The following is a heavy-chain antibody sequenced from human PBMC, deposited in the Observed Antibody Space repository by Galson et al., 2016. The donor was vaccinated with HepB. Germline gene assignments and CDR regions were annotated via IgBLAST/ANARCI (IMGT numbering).Heavy chain of an antibody. D-gene: IGHD4-17*01. V-gene: IGHV3-53*01. J-gene: IGHJ4*02. CDR1: GFRVSGNY. CDR3: AKAYGVDSYHCND. CDR2: IYSGGRT. Sequence: SLRLSCAASGFRVSGNYMNWVRQAPGKGLEWVSIIYSGGRTYYADSVKGRFTISRDNSKNTVYLQMDRLRAEDTAVYYCAKAYGVDSYHCNDWGQGTLV.